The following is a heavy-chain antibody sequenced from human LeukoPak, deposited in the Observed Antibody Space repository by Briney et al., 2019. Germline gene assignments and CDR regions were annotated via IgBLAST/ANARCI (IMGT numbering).Heavy chain of an antibody. CDR2: IYYSGST. J-gene: IGHJ4*02. CDR3: ARTYSSSTHVDY. CDR1: GDSISSGGYS. D-gene: IGHD6-13*01. V-gene: IGHV4-61*08. Sequence: SETLSLTCAVSGDSISSGGYSWSWIRQPPGKGLEWIGYIYYSGSTNYNPSLKSRVTISVDTSKNQFSLKLSSVTAADTAVYYCARTYSSSTHVDYWGQGTLVTVSS.